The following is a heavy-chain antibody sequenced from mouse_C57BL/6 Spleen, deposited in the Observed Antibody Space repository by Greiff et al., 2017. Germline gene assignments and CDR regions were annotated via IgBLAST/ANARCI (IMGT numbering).Heavy chain of an antibody. CDR2: ISRGSSTI. V-gene: IGHV5-17*01. CDR1: GFTFSDSG. CDR3: AREVLAFAY. J-gene: IGHJ3*01. Sequence: EVQLVESGGGLVMPGGSLKLSCAASGFTFSDSGMHWVRQAPEKGLEWVAYISRGSSTIYSAETVKGRFTISRDNAKNTLFLRMTSLRSEDTAMYYCAREVLAFAYWGQGTLVTVSA. D-gene: IGHD1-1*01.